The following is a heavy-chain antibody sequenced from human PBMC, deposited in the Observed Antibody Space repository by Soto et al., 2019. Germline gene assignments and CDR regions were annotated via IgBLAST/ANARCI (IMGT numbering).Heavy chain of an antibody. D-gene: IGHD2-2*01. CDR1: GFTFSNYW. V-gene: IGHV3-74*03. Sequence: EVQLVESGGGLVQPGGSRRLSCAASGFTFSNYWMHWVRQAPGKGLVWVSRINSDGSSTTYADSVKGRFTISRDNAKNTLYLQMNSLRAEDTAVYYCARVETCSSTSCYSVFDYWGQGTLVTVSS. CDR2: INSDGSST. J-gene: IGHJ4*02. CDR3: ARVETCSSTSCYSVFDY.